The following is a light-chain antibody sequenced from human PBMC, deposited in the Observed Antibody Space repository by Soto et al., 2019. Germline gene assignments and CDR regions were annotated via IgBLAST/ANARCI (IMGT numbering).Light chain of an antibody. CDR2: SAS. CDR1: QSVTNN. CDR3: QQYNNWPLT. V-gene: IGKV3-15*01. J-gene: IGKJ4*01. Sequence: EVVMTQSPATLSVSPGKRGSLSCRASQSVTNNLAWYQQKPGQAPRLLIYSASTRATGIPARFSGSGSGTDFTLTISSLQSEDFAVYYCQQYNNWPLTFGGGTKVEIK.